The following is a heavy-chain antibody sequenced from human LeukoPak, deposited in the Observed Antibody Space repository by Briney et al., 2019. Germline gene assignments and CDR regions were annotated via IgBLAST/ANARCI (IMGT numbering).Heavy chain of an antibody. CDR3: ARDTRICSSTSCPTYYYYYYIDG. D-gene: IGHD2-2*01. CDR2: IFSCGST. Sequence: SETLSLTCTVSGGSISSGSYYWSWIRQPAWTGLEWIGRIFSCGSTPSNPSLKSRVTISVDTSHSQFSLELRSVPAPDTAVYYCARDTRICSSTSCPTYYYYYYIDGCGKGTPVTVSS. J-gene: IGHJ6*03. V-gene: IGHV4-61*02. CDR1: GGSISSGSYY.